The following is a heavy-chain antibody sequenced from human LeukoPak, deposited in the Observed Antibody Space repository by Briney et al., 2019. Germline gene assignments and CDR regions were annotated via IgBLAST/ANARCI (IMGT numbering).Heavy chain of an antibody. D-gene: IGHD4-17*01. CDR2: ISGSGAST. J-gene: IGHJ3*02. V-gene: IGHV3-23*01. Sequence: PGGSLRLSCAASGFTFSSYAMTWVRQAPGKGLEWVSAISGSGASTYYAGSVKGRFTISRDNSNYTLYLQMNSLRAEDTAMYYCAKAQTTVFAFDIWGQGTMVTVSS. CDR3: AKAQTTVFAFDI. CDR1: GFTFSSYA.